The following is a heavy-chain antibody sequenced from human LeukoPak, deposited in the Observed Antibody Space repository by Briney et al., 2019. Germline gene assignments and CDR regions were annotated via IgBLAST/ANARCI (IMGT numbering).Heavy chain of an antibody. CDR1: GFTFSSYW. CDR2: IKQDGSEK. J-gene: IGHJ6*02. D-gene: IGHD2-15*01. CDR3: ARVGRCSGGSCYSRGYYYYGMDV. Sequence: GGSLRLSCAASGFTFSSYWMSWVRQAPGKGLEWVANIKQDGSEKYYVDSVKGRFTISRDNAKNSLYLQMNSLRAEDTAVYYCARVGRCSGGSCYSRGYYYYGMDVWGQGTTVTVSS. V-gene: IGHV3-7*01.